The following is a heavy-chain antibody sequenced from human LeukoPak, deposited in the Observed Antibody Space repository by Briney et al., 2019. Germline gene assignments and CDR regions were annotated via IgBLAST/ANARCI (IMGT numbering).Heavy chain of an antibody. J-gene: IGHJ5*02. D-gene: IGHD3-10*01. CDR2: IYSGGST. CDR1: GFTFTDYA. Sequence: GGSLRLSCAASGFTFTDYAVTWVRQAPGKGLEWVSVIYSGGSTYYADSVKGRFTISRDNSKNTLYLQMNSLRAEDTAVYYCARAQITMVRGVMNNWFDPWGQGTLVTVSS. V-gene: IGHV3-53*01. CDR3: ARAQITMVRGVMNNWFDP.